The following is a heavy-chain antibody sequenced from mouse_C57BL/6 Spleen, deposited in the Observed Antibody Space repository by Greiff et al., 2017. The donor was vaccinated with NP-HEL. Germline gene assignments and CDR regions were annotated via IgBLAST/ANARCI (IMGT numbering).Heavy chain of an antibody. CDR1: GYSFTGYY. CDR2: INPSTGGT. Sequence: VQLKQSGPELVKPGASVKISCKASGYSFTGYYMNWVKQSPEKSLEWIGEINPSTGGTTYNQKFKAKATLSVDTSSSTTYMQLKSLTSEDSAVYYCANYGRSMDDWGKGTSVTVSS. D-gene: IGHD1-1*01. CDR3: ANYGRSMDD. V-gene: IGHV1-42*01. J-gene: IGHJ4*01.